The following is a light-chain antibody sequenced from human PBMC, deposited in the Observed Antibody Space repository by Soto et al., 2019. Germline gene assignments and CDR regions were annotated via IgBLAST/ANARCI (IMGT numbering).Light chain of an antibody. J-gene: IGKJ3*01. Sequence: DIQMTQSPSSLSASVGDRVTITCRASQSISTWLAWYQQKPGKAPTLLIYRASNLISGVPSRFSGSGSGTEFTLTISSLQPDDFSVYYCQQYDTYPGTFGPGTKVDL. CDR2: RAS. CDR3: QQYDTYPGT. V-gene: IGKV1-5*03. CDR1: QSISTW.